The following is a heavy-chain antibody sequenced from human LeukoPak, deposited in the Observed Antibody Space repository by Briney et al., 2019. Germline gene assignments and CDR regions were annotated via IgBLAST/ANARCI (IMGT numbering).Heavy chain of an antibody. Sequence: GASVKVSCKASGGTFSSYAINWVRQAPGQGLEWMGGVIPIYGTPNYAQKFQGRVTITADESTSTAYMVLSSPRSDDTAVYYCARGSPTSRFDQWGQGTLVTVSS. CDR2: VIPIYGTP. J-gene: IGHJ4*02. CDR3: ARGSPTSRFDQ. D-gene: IGHD6-13*01. CDR1: GGTFSSYA. V-gene: IGHV1-69*13.